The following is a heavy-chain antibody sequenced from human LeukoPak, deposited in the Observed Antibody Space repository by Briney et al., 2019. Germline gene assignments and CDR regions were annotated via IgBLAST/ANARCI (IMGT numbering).Heavy chain of an antibody. V-gene: IGHV3-48*03. J-gene: IGHJ4*02. CDR3: ARDPGCSGTSCYWSFDY. CDR1: GFTFSSYE. D-gene: IGHD2-2*01. Sequence: GGSLRLSCAASGFTFSSYEMNWVRQAPGKGLEWVSYITSTGTTIYYADSVKGRSTISRDNAKNSPYLQMNSLRAEDTAVYYCARDPGCSGTSCYWSFDYWGRGTLVTVSS. CDR2: ITSTGTTI.